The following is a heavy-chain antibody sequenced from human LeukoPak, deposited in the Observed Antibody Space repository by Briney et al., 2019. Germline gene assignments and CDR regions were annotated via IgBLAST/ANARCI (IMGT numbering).Heavy chain of an antibody. Sequence: GGSLTLSCAASQFTFSNYWMYWVRQVPGKGLVWVPRINSDGSSTNYADSVKGRFTISRDNSKNTLYLELNSLRVEDTATFYCAKGQELDDGVFDSWGQGTMVTVSS. D-gene: IGHD1-1*01. CDR2: INSDGSST. J-gene: IGHJ4*02. CDR1: QFTFSNYW. V-gene: IGHV3-74*01. CDR3: AKGQELDDGVFDS.